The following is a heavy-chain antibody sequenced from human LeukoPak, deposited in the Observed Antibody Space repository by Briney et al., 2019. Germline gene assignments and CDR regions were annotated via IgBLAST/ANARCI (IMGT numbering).Heavy chain of an antibody. D-gene: IGHD5-18*01. CDR3: ARDNSYGYDY. V-gene: IGHV3-30*02. CDR1: GFTFSTFA. Sequence: PGGSLRLSCAASGFTFSTFAMHWVRQAPGKGLEWVSFIGYDGSNKYYADSVKGRFTISRDNSKNMLYLQMNSLRADDTAVYYCARDNSYGYDYWGQGTLVTVSS. CDR2: IGYDGSNK. J-gene: IGHJ4*02.